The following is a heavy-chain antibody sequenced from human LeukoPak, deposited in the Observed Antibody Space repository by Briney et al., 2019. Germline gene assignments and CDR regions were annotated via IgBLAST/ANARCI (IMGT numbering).Heavy chain of an antibody. Sequence: ASVKVSRKASGYTFTSYYMHWVRQAPGQGVEWMGIINPSGGSTSYAQKFQGRVTMTRDTSTSTVYMELSSLRSEDTAVYYCARGLSYCGGDCYIDYWGQGTLVTVSS. CDR3: ARGLSYCGGDCYIDY. CDR1: GYTFTSYY. D-gene: IGHD2-21*01. J-gene: IGHJ4*02. V-gene: IGHV1-46*03. CDR2: INPSGGST.